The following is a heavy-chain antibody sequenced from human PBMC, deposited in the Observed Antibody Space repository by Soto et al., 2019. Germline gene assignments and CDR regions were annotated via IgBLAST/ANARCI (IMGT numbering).Heavy chain of an antibody. Sequence: GASVKVSCKASGGTFSSYAISWVRQAPGQGLEWMGGIIPIFGTANYAQKFQGRVTITADESTSTAYMELSSLRSEDTAVYYCASGVAWGSYYYYYGLDVWGQGTTVTVS. D-gene: IGHD3-16*01. V-gene: IGHV1-69*13. CDR1: GGTFSSYA. CDR2: IIPIFGTA. CDR3: ASGVAWGSYYYYYGLDV. J-gene: IGHJ6*02.